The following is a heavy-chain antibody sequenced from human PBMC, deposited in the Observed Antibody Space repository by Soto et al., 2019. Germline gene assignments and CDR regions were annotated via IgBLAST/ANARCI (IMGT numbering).Heavy chain of an antibody. CDR2: IYYSGST. CDR1: GGSVSSGSYC. Sequence: SETLSLTCTVSGGSVSSGSYCWSWIRQPPGKGLEWIGYIYYSGSTNYNPSLKSRVTISVDTSKNQFSLKLSSVTAADTAVYYCARVLAGLDYWGQGTLVTVSS. J-gene: IGHJ4*02. CDR3: ARVLAGLDY. D-gene: IGHD3-9*01. V-gene: IGHV4-61*01.